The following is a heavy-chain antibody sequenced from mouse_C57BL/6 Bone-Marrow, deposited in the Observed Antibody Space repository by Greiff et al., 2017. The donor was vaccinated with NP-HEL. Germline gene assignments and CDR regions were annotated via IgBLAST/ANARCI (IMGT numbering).Heavy chain of an antibody. D-gene: IGHD6-2*01. CDR2: INPNNGGT. Sequence: VQLQQSGPELVKPGASVKISCKASGYTFTDYYMNWVKQSHGKSLEWIGDINPNNGGTSYIQKFKGKATLTVDKSSSTAYMELRSLTSEDSAVYYCASPSLDFDYWGQGTTLTVSS. CDR3: ASPSLDFDY. J-gene: IGHJ2*01. V-gene: IGHV1-26*01. CDR1: GYTFTDYY.